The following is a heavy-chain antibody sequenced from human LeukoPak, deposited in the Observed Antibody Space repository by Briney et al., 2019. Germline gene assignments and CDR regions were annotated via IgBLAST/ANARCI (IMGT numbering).Heavy chain of an antibody. CDR2: IWYDGSNK. D-gene: IGHD1-26*01. V-gene: IGHV3-33*08. CDR1: GFTFSSYA. CDR3: ARAGIVGAFDY. J-gene: IGHJ4*02. Sequence: GGSLRLSCAASGFTFSSYAMHWVRQAPGKGLEWVAVIWYDGSNKYYADSVKGRFTISRDNSKNTLYLQMNSLRAEDTAVYYCARAGIVGAFDYWGQGTLVTVSS.